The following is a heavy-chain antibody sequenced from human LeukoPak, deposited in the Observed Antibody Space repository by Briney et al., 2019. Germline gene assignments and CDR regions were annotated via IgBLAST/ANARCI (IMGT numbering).Heavy chain of an antibody. CDR2: LYYTGSS. CDR3: AREQGSGTYYTSYFDY. CDR1: GGSISSSSYY. J-gene: IGHJ4*02. D-gene: IGHD3-10*01. V-gene: IGHV4-39*07. Sequence: SETLSLTCSVSGGSISSSSYYWGWIRQPPGKGLEWIGSLYYTGSSYYNPSLQTRVTISLDTSQKQFSLKLSSVTAADTAVYYCAREQGSGTYYTSYFDYWGQGTLVTVSS.